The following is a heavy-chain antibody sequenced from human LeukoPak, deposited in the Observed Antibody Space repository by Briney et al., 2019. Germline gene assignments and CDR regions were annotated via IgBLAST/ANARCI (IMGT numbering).Heavy chain of an antibody. CDR2: IYYIGST. Sequence: SQTLSLTCTVSGDSISSGGYYWSWIRQHPGKVLEWIGYIYYIGSTYYNPSLKSRVTISVDTSNNLFTLKLGALAAADTAVYYAAGDSLNTGGDPWGQGTLVTVSS. J-gene: IGHJ5*02. V-gene: IGHV4-31*03. CDR3: AGDSLNTGGDP. D-gene: IGHD3-10*01. CDR1: GDSISSGGYY.